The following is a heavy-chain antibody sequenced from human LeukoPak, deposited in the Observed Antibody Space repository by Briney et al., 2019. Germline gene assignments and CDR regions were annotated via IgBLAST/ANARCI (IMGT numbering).Heavy chain of an antibody. CDR1: GGSISSSSYY. D-gene: IGHD5-18*01. CDR2: IYYSGNT. V-gene: IGHV4-39*07. J-gene: IGHJ4*02. Sequence: SETLSLTCTVSGGSISSSSYYWGWIRQPPGKGLEWIGSIYYSGNTYYNPSLKSRVTISVDTSKNQFSLKLSSVTAADTAVYYCARGATMVTEFDYWGQGTLVTVSS. CDR3: ARGATMVTEFDY.